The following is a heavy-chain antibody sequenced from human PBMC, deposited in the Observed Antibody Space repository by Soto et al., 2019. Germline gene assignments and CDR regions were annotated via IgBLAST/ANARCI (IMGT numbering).Heavy chain of an antibody. J-gene: IGHJ5*02. CDR2: INHSGST. Sequence: SETLSLTCAVYGGSFSGYYWSWIRQPPGKGLEWIGEINHSGSTNYNPSLKSRVTISVDTSKNQFSLKLSSVTAADTAVYYCARGLRYCSGGSCYSGWFDPWGQGTLVTVSS. V-gene: IGHV4-34*01. CDR1: GGSFSGYY. D-gene: IGHD2-15*01. CDR3: ARGLRYCSGGSCYSGWFDP.